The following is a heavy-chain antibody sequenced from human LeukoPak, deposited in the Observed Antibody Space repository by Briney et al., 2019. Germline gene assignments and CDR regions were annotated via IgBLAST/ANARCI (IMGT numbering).Heavy chain of an antibody. V-gene: IGHV1-46*01. J-gene: IGHJ4*02. CDR3: ARGGTPGDYPLDY. CDR1: GYTVTSYH. Sequence: GASVKVSCKASGYTVTSYHMHWVRQAPGQGLEWMGVINTGGGTTSYAQKFQGRVTMTRDMSTSTVYMELGNLRSEDTAVYKCARGGTPGDYPLDYWGQGTLVTVSS. CDR2: INTGGGTT. D-gene: IGHD4-17*01.